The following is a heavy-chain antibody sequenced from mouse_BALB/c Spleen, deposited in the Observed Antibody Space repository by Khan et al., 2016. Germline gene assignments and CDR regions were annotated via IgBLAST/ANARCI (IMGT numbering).Heavy chain of an antibody. CDR1: GYTFTDYS. J-gene: IGHJ2*01. CDR3: ARMEYGNYPYD. D-gene: IGHD2-10*02. CDR2: INTETGEP. V-gene: IGHV9-2-1*01. Sequence: QIQLVQSGPELKKPGETVKISCKASGYTFTDYSMHWVKQAPGKGLKWMGWINTETGEPTYADDFKGRFVFSLETSVSTAYLQINNLKNEDTATYFCARMEYGNYPYDWGQGTTLTVSS.